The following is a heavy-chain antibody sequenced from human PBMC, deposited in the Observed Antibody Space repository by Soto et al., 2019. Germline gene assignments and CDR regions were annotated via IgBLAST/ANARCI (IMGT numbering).Heavy chain of an antibody. V-gene: IGHV4-4*02. D-gene: IGHD6-19*01. Sequence: QVQLQESGPGLVKPSGTLSLTCAVSGGSISSSNWWSWVRQPPGKGLEWIGEIYHSGSTNYNPSLKSRVTISEDKSKNQFSLKLSSVTAADTAVYYCARSSSGWFRPNLGMDVWGQGTTVTVSS. J-gene: IGHJ6*02. CDR3: ARSSSGWFRPNLGMDV. CDR1: GGSISSSNW. CDR2: IYHSGST.